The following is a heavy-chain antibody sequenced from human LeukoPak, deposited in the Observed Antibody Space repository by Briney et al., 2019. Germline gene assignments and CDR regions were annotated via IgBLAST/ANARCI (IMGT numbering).Heavy chain of an antibody. CDR2: INPNSGGT. D-gene: IGHD2-21*02. CDR1: GGTFSSYA. J-gene: IGHJ4*02. V-gene: IGHV1-2*02. Sequence: VASVKVSCKASGGTFSSYAISWVRQAPREGLEWMGWINPNSGGTNYAQKFQGRVTMTRDTSISTAYMELSRLRSDDTAVYYCARIVVVTASIDYWGQGTLVTVSS. CDR3: ARIVVVTASIDY.